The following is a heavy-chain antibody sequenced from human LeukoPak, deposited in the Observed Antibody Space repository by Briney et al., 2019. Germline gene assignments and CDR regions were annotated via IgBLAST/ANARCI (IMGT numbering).Heavy chain of an antibody. V-gene: IGHV3-30*18. CDR3: AKYDHGIFDY. Sequence: GRSLRLSCPASGFTFSSYGMHWVRQAPGKGLEWVAVISYDGSNKYYADSVKGRFTISRDNSKNTLYLQMNSLRAEDTAVYYCAKYDHGIFDYWGQGTLVTVSS. D-gene: IGHD1-14*01. J-gene: IGHJ4*02. CDR2: ISYDGSNK. CDR1: GFTFSSYG.